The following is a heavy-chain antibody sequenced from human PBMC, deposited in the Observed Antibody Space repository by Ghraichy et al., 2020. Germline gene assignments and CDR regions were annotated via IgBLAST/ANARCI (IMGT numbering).Heavy chain of an antibody. CDR1: GDSITGGSSY. D-gene: IGHD3-22*01. CDR2: IYYRGST. CDR3: ARSHDSHGYFSFDWYYDV. J-gene: IGHJ2*01. Sequence: QTLSLTCSVSGDSITGGSSYWTWIRHRPGKGLEWIGYIYYRGSTYYNPSLKSRVSITADTSKNQFSLKLSSVTAADTAIYYCARSHDSHGYFSFDWYYDVWSRGTQVTVSS. V-gene: IGHV4-31*03.